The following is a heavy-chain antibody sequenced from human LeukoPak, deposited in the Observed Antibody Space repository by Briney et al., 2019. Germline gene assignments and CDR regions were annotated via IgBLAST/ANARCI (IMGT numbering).Heavy chain of an antibody. V-gene: IGHV1-69*06. CDR2: IIPIFGTA. CDR1: GGTFSSYA. D-gene: IGHD6-19*01. Sequence: GASVKLSCKASGGTFSSYAISWVRQAPGQGLEWMGGIIPIFGTANYAQKFQGRVTITADKSTSTAYMELSSVRSEDTAVYYCARGPQWLPQGQYFQHWGQGTLVTVSS. J-gene: IGHJ1*01. CDR3: ARGPQWLPQGQYFQH.